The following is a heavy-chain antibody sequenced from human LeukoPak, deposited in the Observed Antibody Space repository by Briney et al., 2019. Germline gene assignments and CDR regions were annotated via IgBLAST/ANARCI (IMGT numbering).Heavy chain of an antibody. CDR3: ARDNLRGVIGDPFDY. V-gene: IGHV1-18*04. CDR1: GYTFTSYG. CDR2: ISAYNGNI. J-gene: IGHJ4*02. D-gene: IGHD3-16*02. Sequence: GASVKVSCKASGYTFTSYGISWVRQAPGQGLEWMGWISAYNGNINYAQKLQGRVTMTTDTSTSTAYMELRSLRSDDTAVYYCARDNLRGVIGDPFDYWGQGTLVTVSS.